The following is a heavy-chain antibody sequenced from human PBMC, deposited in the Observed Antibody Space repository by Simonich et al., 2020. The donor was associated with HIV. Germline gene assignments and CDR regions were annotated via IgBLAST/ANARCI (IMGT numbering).Heavy chain of an antibody. D-gene: IGHD4-17*01. CDR1: GGSFSGYY. Sequence: QVQLQQWGAGLLKPSETLSLTCAVYGGSFSGYYWSWLRQPPGKGLEWIGEINHSGSTNYNPSLKGRVTISVDTSKNQFSLKLSSVTAADTAVYYCARRHPTTVTTPYFDYCGQGTLVTVSS. J-gene: IGHJ4*02. CDR2: INHSGST. CDR3: ARRHPTTVTTPYFDY. V-gene: IGHV4-34*01.